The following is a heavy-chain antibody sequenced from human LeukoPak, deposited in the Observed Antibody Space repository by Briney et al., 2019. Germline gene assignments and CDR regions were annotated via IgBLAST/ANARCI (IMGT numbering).Heavy chain of an antibody. CDR1: GFTFSGSA. D-gene: IGHD4-11*01. V-gene: IGHV3-73*01. J-gene: IGHJ4*02. Sequence: GGSLRLSCAASGFTFSGSAMHWVRQASGKGLEWVGRIRSKAYSYATAYAASVKGRFTISRDDSKNTAYLQMNSLKTEDTAVYYCTRLGFRADSNYYDYWGQGTLVTVSS. CDR3: TRLGFRADSNYYDY. CDR2: IRSKAYSYAT.